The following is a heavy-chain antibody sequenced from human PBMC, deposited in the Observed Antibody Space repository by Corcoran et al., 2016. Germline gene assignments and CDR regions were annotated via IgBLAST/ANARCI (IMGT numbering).Heavy chain of an antibody. CDR1: GYSFTSYW. J-gene: IGHJ6*02. CDR3: ARQIAAAGGRYYYYYSGMDV. CDR2: IDPSDSYT. Sequence: EVQLVQSGAEVKKPGESLRISCKGSGYSFTSYWINWVRQMPGKGLEWMGRIDPSDSYTNYSPSFQGHVTISADKSIRTAYLQWSSLKASDTAMYYCARQIAAAGGRYYYYYSGMDVWGQGTTVTVSS. V-gene: IGHV5-10-1*03. D-gene: IGHD6-13*01.